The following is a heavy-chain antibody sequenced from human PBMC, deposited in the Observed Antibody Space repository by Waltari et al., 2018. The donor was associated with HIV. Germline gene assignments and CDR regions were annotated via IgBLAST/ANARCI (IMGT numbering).Heavy chain of an antibody. D-gene: IGHD6-6*01. CDR2: INPNSGGT. CDR1: GYTFTGYY. V-gene: IGHV1-2*02. CDR3: AREYSSSSRTGDY. Sequence: QVQLVQSGAEVKKPGAAVQVSCKASGYTFTGYYMHWVRQAPGQGLAWMGWINPNSGGTNDAQKFQGRVTMTRDTSISTAYMELSRLRSDDTAVYYCAREYSSSSRTGDYWGQGTLVTVSS. J-gene: IGHJ4*02.